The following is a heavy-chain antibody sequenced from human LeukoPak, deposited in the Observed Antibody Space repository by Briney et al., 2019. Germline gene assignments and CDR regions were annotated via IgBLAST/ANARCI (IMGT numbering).Heavy chain of an antibody. D-gene: IGHD6-13*01. V-gene: IGHV1-24*01. Sequence: SVKVSCKVSGYTLTELSMHWVRQAPGKGLEWMGGFDPEDGETIYAQKFQGRVTMTEDTSTDTAYMELSGLRSEDTAVYYCATHSSWVRWFDPWGQGTLVTVSS. CDR1: GYTLTELS. CDR3: ATHSSWVRWFDP. CDR2: FDPEDGET. J-gene: IGHJ5*02.